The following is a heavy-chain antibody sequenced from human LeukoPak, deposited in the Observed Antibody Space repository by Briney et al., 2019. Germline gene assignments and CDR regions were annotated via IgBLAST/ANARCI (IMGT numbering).Heavy chain of an antibody. J-gene: IGHJ4*02. CDR2: ISGSGGST. CDR3: ARDTTDYYDSSGLDY. D-gene: IGHD3-22*01. Sequence: PGGSLRLSCAASGFTFSSYAMSWVRQAPGKRLEWVSAISGSGGSTYYADSVKGRFTISRDNSKNTLYLQMNSLRAEDTAVYYCARDTTDYYDSSGLDYWGQGTLSPSPQ. CDR1: GFTFSSYA. V-gene: IGHV3-23*01.